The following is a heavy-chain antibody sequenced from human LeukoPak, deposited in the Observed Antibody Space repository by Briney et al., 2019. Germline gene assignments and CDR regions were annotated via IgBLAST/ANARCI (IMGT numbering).Heavy chain of an antibody. J-gene: IGHJ3*02. Sequence: GGSLRLSCAASGFTFSLYGMSWVRQAPGKGLEWVSEIYSDGSTYYAASVKGRFSISRDNSKNTVYLQMNSLRAEDTAVYYCARELREHGVFDIWGQGTMVTVSS. V-gene: IGHV3-53*01. D-gene: IGHD1-26*01. CDR1: GFTFSLYG. CDR2: IYSDGST. CDR3: ARELREHGVFDI.